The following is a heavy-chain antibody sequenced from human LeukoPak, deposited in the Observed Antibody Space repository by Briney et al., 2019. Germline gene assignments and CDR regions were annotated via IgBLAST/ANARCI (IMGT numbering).Heavy chain of an antibody. D-gene: IGHD6-13*01. J-gene: IGHJ4*02. V-gene: IGHV4-34*01. CDR3: ARGSAAGRGNDFDY. CDR1: GGSFSGYY. Sequence: SGTLSLTCAVYGGSFSGYYWSWIRQPPGKGLEWIGEINHSGSTNYNPSLKSRVTISVDTSKNQFSLKLSSVTAADTAVYYCARGSAAGRGNDFDYWGQGTLVTVSS. CDR2: INHSGST.